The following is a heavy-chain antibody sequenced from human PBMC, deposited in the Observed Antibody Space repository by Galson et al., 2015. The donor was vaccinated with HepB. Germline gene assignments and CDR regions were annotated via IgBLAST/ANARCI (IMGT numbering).Heavy chain of an antibody. Sequence: SLRLSCAASTFIFSTYSMNWVRQAPGKGLEWVSYISSSSTTIYYADSVKGRFTISRDNSKNTLYLQMNTLRAEDTAVYHCAPSGARDGDNYESDYDVFDIWGQGTKVIVSS. CDR1: TFIFSTYS. J-gene: IGHJ3*02. CDR3: APSGARDGDNYESDYDVFDI. V-gene: IGHV3-48*01. D-gene: IGHD5-24*01. CDR2: ISSSSTTI.